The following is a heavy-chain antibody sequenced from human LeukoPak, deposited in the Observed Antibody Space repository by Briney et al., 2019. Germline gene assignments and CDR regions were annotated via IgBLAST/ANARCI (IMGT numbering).Heavy chain of an antibody. Sequence: PSETLSLTCTVSGYSISSGYYWGWIRQPPGKGLEWIGSIYHSGSTYYNPSLKSRVTISVDTSKNQFSLKLSSVTAADTAVYYCARANFWSGYYVTYYYYYMDVWGKGTTVTVSS. CDR1: GYSISSGYY. J-gene: IGHJ6*03. CDR2: IYHSGST. V-gene: IGHV4-38-2*02. CDR3: ARANFWSGYYVTYYYYYMDV. D-gene: IGHD3-3*01.